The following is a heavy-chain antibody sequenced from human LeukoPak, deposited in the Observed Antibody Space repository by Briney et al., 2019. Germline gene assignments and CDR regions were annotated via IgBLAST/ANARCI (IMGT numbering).Heavy chain of an antibody. CDR1: GYSFTSYW. D-gene: IGHD2-15*01. J-gene: IGHJ5*02. CDR3: ARFIGYCSGGSCYRTNWFDP. CDR2: IYPGDSDT. V-gene: IGHV5-51*01. Sequence: GESLKIPCKGSGYSFTSYWIGWVRQMPGKGLEWMGIIYPGDSDTRYSPSFQGQVTISADKSISTAYLQWSSLKASDTAMYYCARFIGYCSGGSCYRTNWFDPWGQGTLVTVSS.